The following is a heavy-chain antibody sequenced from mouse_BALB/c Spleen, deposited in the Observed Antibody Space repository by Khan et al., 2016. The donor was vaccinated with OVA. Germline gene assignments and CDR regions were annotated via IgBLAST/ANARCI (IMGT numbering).Heavy chain of an antibody. CDR3: ARDTTVESYWYFDV. J-gene: IGHJ1*01. D-gene: IGHD1-1*01. CDR2: IWAGGST. Sequence: QGQRKESGPGLVAPSQSLSITCTVSGFSLTSYGVHWVRQPPGKGLEWLGVIWAGGSTNYNSARLSRLSISKDNSKSQGVLKMNSLQTDDTAMYYCARDTTVESYWYFDVWGAGTTVTVSS. V-gene: IGHV2-9*02. CDR1: GFSLTSYG.